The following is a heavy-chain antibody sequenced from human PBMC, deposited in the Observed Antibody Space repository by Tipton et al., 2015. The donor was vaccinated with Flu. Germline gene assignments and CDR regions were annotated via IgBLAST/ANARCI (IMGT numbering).Heavy chain of an antibody. V-gene: IGHV3-30*01. CDR1: GFTFSSYA. CDR3: ARDNARMQRAFDI. D-gene: IGHD6-25*01. Sequence: SLRLSCAASGFTFSSYAMHWVRQAPGKGLEWVAVISYDGSNKYYADSVKGRFTISRDNSKNTLYLQMNSLRAEDTAVYYCARDNARMQRAFDIWGQGTMVTVSS. J-gene: IGHJ3*02. CDR2: ISYDGSNK.